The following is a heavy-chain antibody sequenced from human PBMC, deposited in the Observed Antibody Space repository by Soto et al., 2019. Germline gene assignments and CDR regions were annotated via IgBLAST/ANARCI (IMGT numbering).Heavy chain of an antibody. CDR1: GFTFSTYG. D-gene: IGHD5-12*01. CDR2: ISYDGSNK. Sequence: VGSLRLSCAASGFTFSTYGMHWVRQAPGKGLEWVAVISYDGSNKYYADSVKGRFTISRDNSKNTLYLQMNSLRTEDTAMYYCAKDVAGWLQLNDAFDIWGQGTMVTVSS. J-gene: IGHJ3*02. V-gene: IGHV3-30*18. CDR3: AKDVAGWLQLNDAFDI.